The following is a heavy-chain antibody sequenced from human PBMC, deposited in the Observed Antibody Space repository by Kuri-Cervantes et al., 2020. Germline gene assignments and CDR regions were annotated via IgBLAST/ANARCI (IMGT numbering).Heavy chain of an antibody. CDR3: ASSYSSSWYSSIRSYYYYYYGMDV. D-gene: IGHD6-13*01. V-gene: IGHV1-8*01. CDR2: MNPNSGNT. J-gene: IGHJ6*02. Sequence: ASVKVSCKASGYTFTSYDINWVRQATGQGLEWMGWMNPNSGNTGHAQKFQGRVTMTRNTSISTAYMELSSLRSEDTAVYYCASSYSSSWYSSIRSYYYYYYGMDVWGQGTTVTVSS. CDR1: GYTFTSYD.